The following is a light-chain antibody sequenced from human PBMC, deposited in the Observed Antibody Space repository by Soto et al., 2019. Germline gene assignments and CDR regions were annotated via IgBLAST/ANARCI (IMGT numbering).Light chain of an antibody. Sequence: QSVLTQPASVSGCPGQSITSSCTGTASDVGGYNYVSWYQQHPGKAPQLIIYEVTNRPSGISNRFSGSKSGNMASLTISGLQAGDETDYYCLSYTSSSTYVFGSGTKVTVL. CDR3: LSYTSSSTYV. J-gene: IGLJ1*01. CDR2: EVT. V-gene: IGLV2-14*01. CDR1: ASDVGGYNY.